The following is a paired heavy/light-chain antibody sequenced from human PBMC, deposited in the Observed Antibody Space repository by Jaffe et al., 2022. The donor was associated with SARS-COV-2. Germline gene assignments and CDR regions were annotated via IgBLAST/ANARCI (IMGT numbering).Light chain of an antibody. J-gene: IGLJ1*01. CDR3: SSYTSSSTHNYV. V-gene: IGLV2-14*01. Sequence: QSALTQPASVSGSPGQSITISCTGTSSDVGGYNYVSWYQHHPGKAPKLMIYEVSNRPSGVSNRFSGSKSGNTASLTISGLQAEDEADYYCSSYTSSSTHNYVFGTGTKVTVL. CDR2: EVS. CDR1: SSDVGGYNY.
Heavy chain of an antibody. Sequence: QVQLVQSGAEVKKPGSSVKVSCKASGGTFSSFAVSWVRQAPGQGLEWMGEIIPIFGTANYAQKFQGRVTITADESTGTAYMELSSLRSEDTAVYYCARDLRDGYNYVGNWFDPWGQGTLVTVSS. CDR3: ARDLRDGYNYVGNWFDP. D-gene: IGHD5-12*01. CDR1: GGTFSSFA. CDR2: IIPIFGTA. J-gene: IGHJ5*02. V-gene: IGHV1-69*01.